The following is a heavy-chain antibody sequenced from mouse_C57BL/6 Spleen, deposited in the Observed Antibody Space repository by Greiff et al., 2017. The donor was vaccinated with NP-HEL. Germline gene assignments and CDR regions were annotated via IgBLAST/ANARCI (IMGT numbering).Heavy chain of an antibody. CDR3: ARVRYYGSRDYFDY. D-gene: IGHD1-1*01. V-gene: IGHV1-18*01. CDR2: INPNNGGT. Sequence: EVQLQQSGPELVKPGASVKIPCKASGYTFTDYNMDWVKQSHGKSLEWIGDINPNNGGTIYNQKFKGKATLTVDKSSSTAYMELRSLTSEDTAVYYCARVRYYGSRDYFDYWGKGTTLTVSS. CDR1: GYTFTDYN. J-gene: IGHJ2*01.